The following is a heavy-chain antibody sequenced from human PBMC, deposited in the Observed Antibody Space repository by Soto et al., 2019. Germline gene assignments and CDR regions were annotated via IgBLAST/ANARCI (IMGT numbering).Heavy chain of an antibody. Sequence: QITLKESGPSLVKPTQTLTLTCTFSGFSLSTGGVGVGWIRQPPGKALEWLALIYWDDDKRYSPSLRSRLTVTKDTSNNHVVLTMINMDPVDTATYSCAHSRCGGDCLQSYSSPYYYGMDLWGQGTTVTVSS. CDR3: AHSRCGGDCLQSYSSPYYYGMDL. J-gene: IGHJ6*02. V-gene: IGHV2-5*02. D-gene: IGHD2-21*02. CDR2: IYWDDDK. CDR1: GFSLSTGGVG.